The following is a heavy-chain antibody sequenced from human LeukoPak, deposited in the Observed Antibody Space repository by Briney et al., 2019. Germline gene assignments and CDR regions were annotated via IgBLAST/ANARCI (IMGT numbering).Heavy chain of an antibody. CDR3: AKADPNSRWHYYMDV. Sequence: PGGSLRLSCAASGFTFSSYAMSWVRQAPGKGLEWVSAISGSGGSTYYADSVKGRFTISRDTSKNTLYLQMDSLRAEDTAVYYCAKADPNSRWHYYMDVWGKGTTVTVSS. D-gene: IGHD6-13*01. J-gene: IGHJ6*03. V-gene: IGHV3-23*01. CDR2: ISGSGGST. CDR1: GFTFSSYA.